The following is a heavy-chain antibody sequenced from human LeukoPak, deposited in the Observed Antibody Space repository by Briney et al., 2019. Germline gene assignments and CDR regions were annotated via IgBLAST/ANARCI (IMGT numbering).Heavy chain of an antibody. V-gene: IGHV1-2*02. D-gene: IGHD6-6*01. Sequence: ASVKVSCKTSGYIFTAYYIHWVRQAPGQGLEWMGWINPNTGATNYAQKFQGRVTMTRDTSISTVYMELSRLRSDDTAVYYCATDNKRSSSDYWGQGTLVTVSS. CDR2: INPNTGAT. CDR3: ATDNKRSSSDY. J-gene: IGHJ4*02. CDR1: GYIFTAYY.